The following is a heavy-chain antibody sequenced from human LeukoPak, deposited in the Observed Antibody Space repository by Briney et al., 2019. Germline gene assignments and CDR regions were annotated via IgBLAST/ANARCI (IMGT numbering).Heavy chain of an antibody. Sequence: SETLSLTCAVYGGSFSGYYRSWIRQPPGKGLEWIGEINHSGSTNYNPSLKSRVTISVDTSKNQFSLKLSSVTAADTAVYYCARQRCPGSTSCDPRGDNWFDPWGQGTLVTVSS. V-gene: IGHV4-34*01. CDR1: GGSFSGYY. J-gene: IGHJ5*02. D-gene: IGHD2-2*01. CDR2: INHSGST. CDR3: ARQRCPGSTSCDPRGDNWFDP.